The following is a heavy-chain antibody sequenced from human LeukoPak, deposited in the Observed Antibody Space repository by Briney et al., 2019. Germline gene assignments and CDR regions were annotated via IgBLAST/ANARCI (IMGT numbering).Heavy chain of an antibody. V-gene: IGHV4-34*01. CDR3: ARGARMVRGVIRGRGFDP. CDR1: GGSFSVYY. CDR2: INHSGST. J-gene: IGHJ5*02. D-gene: IGHD3-10*01. Sequence: SETLSLTCAVYGGSFSVYYWSWIRQPPGKGLEWIGEINHSGSTNYNPSLKSRVTISVDTSKNQFSLKLSSVTAADTAVYYCARGARMVRGVIRGRGFDPWGQGTLVTVSS.